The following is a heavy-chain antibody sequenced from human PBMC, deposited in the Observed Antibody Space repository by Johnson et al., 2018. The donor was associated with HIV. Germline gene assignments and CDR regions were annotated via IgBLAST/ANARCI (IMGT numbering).Heavy chain of an antibody. CDR1: GFTFSSYW. V-gene: IGHV3-7*03. J-gene: IGHJ3*02. Sequence: VQLVESGGGLVQPGGSLRLSCAASGFTFSSYWMTWVRQAPGKGLEWVANIKQDGSERYYVDSLKGRFTISRDNAKNSLYLQMNSLRAEDTAVYYCARASYGDAVDIWGQGTMVTVSS. CDR2: IKQDGSER. CDR3: ARASYGDAVDI. D-gene: IGHD1-26*01.